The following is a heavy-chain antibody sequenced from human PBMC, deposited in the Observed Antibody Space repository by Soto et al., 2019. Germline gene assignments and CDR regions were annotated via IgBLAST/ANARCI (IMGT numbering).Heavy chain of an antibody. Sequence: PGGSLRLSCAASGFVFRSYDMHWVRQAPGKGLEWVAIISFDGSNKYYADSVKGRFTVSRDNSKNTMSLQMNSLRPDDTAIYYCARDRRGYSTSAWGQGTLVTVSS. J-gene: IGHJ5*02. V-gene: IGHV3-30-3*01. CDR3: ARDRRGYSTSA. CDR1: GFVFRSYD. CDR2: ISFDGSNK. D-gene: IGHD2-2*01.